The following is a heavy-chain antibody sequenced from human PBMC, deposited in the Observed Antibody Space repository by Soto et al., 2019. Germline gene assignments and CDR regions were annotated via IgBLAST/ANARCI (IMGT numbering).Heavy chain of an antibody. V-gene: IGHV6-1*01. J-gene: IGHJ6*02. D-gene: IGHD3-22*01. CDR3: ARVVVGDYYYYYGMDV. Sequence: PSQTLSLTCAISGDSVSSNSAAWNWIRQSPSKGLEWLGRTYYRSKWYNDYAVSVKSRITINPDTSKNQFSLQLNSVTPEDTAVYYCARVVVGDYYYYYGMDVWGQGTTVTVSS. CDR2: TYYRSKWYN. CDR1: GDSVSSNSAA.